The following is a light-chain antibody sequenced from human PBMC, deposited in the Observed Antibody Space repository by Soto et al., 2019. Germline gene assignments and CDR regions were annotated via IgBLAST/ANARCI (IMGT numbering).Light chain of an antibody. CDR3: QQSYSTPRT. V-gene: IGKV1-39*01. J-gene: IGKJ1*01. CDR2: AAS. CDR1: HSISNN. Sequence: DIQMTQSPSSLSASVGDRVTITCRASHSISNNLNWYQQKPGKAPKLLIYAASSLQSGVPSRFSGSGSGTDFTLTISSLQPEDFATYSCQQSYSTPRTFGQGTKVEIK.